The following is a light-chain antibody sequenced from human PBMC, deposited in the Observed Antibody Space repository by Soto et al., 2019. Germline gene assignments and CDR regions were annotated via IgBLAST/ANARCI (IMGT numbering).Light chain of an antibody. CDR1: QSVSSSY. Sequence: EILLTQSPGTLSFTRGERLTLSCSASQSVSSSYLAWYQQKPGQAPRLLIHGASSRATGIPDRISGSGSGTDFTLTISRLEPEDFAVYYCQQYGSSPITFGQGTRLEIK. CDR2: GAS. V-gene: IGKV3-20*01. J-gene: IGKJ5*01. CDR3: QQYGSSPIT.